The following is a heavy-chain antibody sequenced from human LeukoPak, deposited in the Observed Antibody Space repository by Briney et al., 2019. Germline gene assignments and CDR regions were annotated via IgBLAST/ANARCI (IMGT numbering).Heavy chain of an antibody. V-gene: IGHV3-48*01. CDR1: GFTFSSYS. CDR2: ISFGIITI. CDR3: AREKAVAGTRWFDP. D-gene: IGHD6-19*01. Sequence: WGSLRLSCAASGFTFSSYSMNWVRQAPGKGLEWISYISFGIITIYYADSVKGRFTISRDNAKNSLYLQMNSLRAEDTAVYYCAREKAVAGTRWFDPWGQGTLVRVSS. J-gene: IGHJ5*02.